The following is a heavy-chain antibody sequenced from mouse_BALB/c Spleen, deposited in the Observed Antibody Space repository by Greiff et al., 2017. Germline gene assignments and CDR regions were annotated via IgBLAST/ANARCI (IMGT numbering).Heavy chain of an antibody. CDR1: GYTFTSYW. CDR2: IYPGDGDT. V-gene: IGHV1-87*01. Sequence: VQLQQSGAELARPGASVKLSCKASGYTFTSYWMQWVKQRPGQGLEWIGAIYPGDGDTRYTQKFKGKATLTADKSSSTAYMQLSSLASEDSAVYYCARVQDFATVVARGKYFDVWGAGTTVTVSS. CDR3: ARVQDFATVVARGKYFDV. D-gene: IGHD1-1*01. J-gene: IGHJ1*01.